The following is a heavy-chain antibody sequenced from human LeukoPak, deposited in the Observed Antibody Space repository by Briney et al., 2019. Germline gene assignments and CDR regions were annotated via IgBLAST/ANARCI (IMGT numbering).Heavy chain of an antibody. CDR3: ASPLTFNDYGIFDP. D-gene: IGHD4-17*01. Sequence: GGSLRLSCAASGFTFGSYSMNWVRQAPGKGLEWVSYISSSSSTIYYADSVKGRFTISRDNAKNSLYLQMNSLRAEDTAVYYCASPLTFNDYGIFDPWGQGTLVTVSS. V-gene: IGHV3-48*04. J-gene: IGHJ5*02. CDR1: GFTFGSYS. CDR2: ISSSSSTI.